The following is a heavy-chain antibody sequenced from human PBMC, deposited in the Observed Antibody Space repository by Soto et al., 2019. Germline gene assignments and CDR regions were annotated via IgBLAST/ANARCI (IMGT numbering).Heavy chain of an antibody. CDR2: IFYSGSA. J-gene: IGHJ4*02. Sequence: SETLSLTCSVSGASMNNYYGSWIRQPPGKGLEYIGYIFYSGSADYNPSLRSRVTMSVDTSNNQFSLKLRSVTAADTAVYYCARSGHSFGGVIWGQGILVTVSS. CDR1: GASMNNYY. V-gene: IGHV4-59*01. D-gene: IGHD3-16*01. CDR3: ARSGHSFGGVI.